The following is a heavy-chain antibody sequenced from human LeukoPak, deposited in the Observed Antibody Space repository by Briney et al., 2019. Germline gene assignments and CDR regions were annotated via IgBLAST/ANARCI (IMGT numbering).Heavy chain of an antibody. J-gene: IGHJ6*02. CDR1: GFTFSSYD. CDR3: ARELVRGVPRNGMDV. CDR2: IGTAGDT. V-gene: IGHV3-13*01. D-gene: IGHD3-10*01. Sequence: QTGGSLRLSCAASGFTFSSYDMHWVRQATGKGLEWVSAIGTAGDTYYPGSVKGRFTISRENAKNSLYLQMNSLRAGDTAVYYCARELVRGVPRNGMDVWGQGTTVTVSS.